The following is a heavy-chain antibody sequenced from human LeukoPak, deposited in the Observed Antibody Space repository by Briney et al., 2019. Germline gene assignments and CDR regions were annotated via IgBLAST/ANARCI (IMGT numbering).Heavy chain of an antibody. Sequence: GGSLRLSCAASGFTFSSYSMNWVRQAPGKGLEWVSSITSSSSNIYYADSVKGRFTISRDNAKNSLYLQMNGLRAEDTAVYYCARGGGSSWYNFDYWGQGTLVTVSS. CDR3: ARGGGSSWYNFDY. CDR2: ITSSSSNI. D-gene: IGHD6-13*01. J-gene: IGHJ4*02. CDR1: GFTFSSYS. V-gene: IGHV3-21*01.